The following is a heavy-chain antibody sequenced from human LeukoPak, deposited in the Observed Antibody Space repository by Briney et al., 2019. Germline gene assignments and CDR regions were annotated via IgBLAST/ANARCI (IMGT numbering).Heavy chain of an antibody. Sequence: PGGSLRLSCAASGFTSSNAWMSWVRQAPGRGLEWVGRIKSKTDGGTTDYAAPVKGRFTISRDDSKNTLYLQMNSLKTEDTAVYYCTTDPDYYDSSGYYQSRDYWGQGTLVTVSS. CDR3: TTDPDYYDSSGYYQSRDY. CDR1: GFTSSNAW. CDR2: IKSKTDGGTT. V-gene: IGHV3-15*01. D-gene: IGHD3-22*01. J-gene: IGHJ4*02.